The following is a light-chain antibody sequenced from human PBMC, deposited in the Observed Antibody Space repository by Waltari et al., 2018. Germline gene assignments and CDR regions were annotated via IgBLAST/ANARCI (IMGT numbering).Light chain of an antibody. CDR1: QAVSTW. CDR2: HAS. CDR3: QQGDSVPPT. J-gene: IGKJ1*01. V-gene: IGKV1-12*01. Sequence: EIQMTQSPSSVSASVGDRVTITCRASQAVSTWLAWYQQKPGNSPNLLIYHASSLQSGVPSRFSGSGSGTDFTLTINSLQPEDSATYYCQQGDSVPPTFGQGTKVEIK.